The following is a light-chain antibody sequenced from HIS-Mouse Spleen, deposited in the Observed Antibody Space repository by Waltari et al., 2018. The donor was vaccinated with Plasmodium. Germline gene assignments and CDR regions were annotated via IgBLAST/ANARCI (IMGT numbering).Light chain of an antibody. J-gene: IGKJ1*01. Sequence: DIQMTQSPSSLSASVGDRVTITCRASQSISSYLNWYQQKPGKAPKLLIYAASSLQSGVPSGFSGSGSGTDFILTISSLQPEYFATYYCQQSYSTWTFGQGTKVEIK. CDR3: QQSYSTWT. V-gene: IGKV1-39*01. CDR2: AAS. CDR1: QSISSY.